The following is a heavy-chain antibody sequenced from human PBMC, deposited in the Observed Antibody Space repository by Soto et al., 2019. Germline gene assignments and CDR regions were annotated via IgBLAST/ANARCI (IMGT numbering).Heavy chain of an antibody. V-gene: IGHV4-31*03. CDR1: GGSISSGGYY. CDR3: ARSSQSTVTTCDY. CDR2: IYYSGST. D-gene: IGHD4-17*01. Sequence: QVQLQESGPGLVKPSQTLSLTCTVSGGSISSGGYYWSWIRQHPGKGLEWIGYIYYSGSTYYNPSRNSRVTISVDTSKNQFSLKLSSVTAADTAVYYCARSSQSTVTTCDYWGQGTLVTVSS. J-gene: IGHJ4*02.